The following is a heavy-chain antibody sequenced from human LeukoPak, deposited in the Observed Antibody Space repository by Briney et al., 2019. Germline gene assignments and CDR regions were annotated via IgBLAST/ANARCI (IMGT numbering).Heavy chain of an antibody. J-gene: IGHJ6*02. D-gene: IGHD6-13*01. CDR3: ARTGIGAAGTYYYYGMDV. V-gene: IGHV4-59*01. Sequence: PSETLSLTCTVAGGSISSYYWSWMRQPPGKGLEWIGYIYYSGSTNYNPSLKSRVPISVDTSKNQFSLKLSSVTAADTAVYYCARTGIGAAGTYYYYGMDVWGQGTTVTVSS. CDR2: IYYSGST. CDR1: GGSISSYY.